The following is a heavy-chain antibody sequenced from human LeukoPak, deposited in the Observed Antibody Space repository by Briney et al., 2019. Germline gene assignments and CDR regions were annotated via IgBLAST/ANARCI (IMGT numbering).Heavy chain of an antibody. V-gene: IGHV3-7*01. CDR1: GFTLSSYW. Sequence: QPGGSLRLSCAASGFTLSSYWMSWVRQAPGKGLEWVANIKQDGSEKYYVDSVKGRFTISRDNAKNPLYLQMNSLRAEDTAVYYCARDPHGAFDIWGPGTMVTVSS. J-gene: IGHJ3*02. CDR3: ARDPHGAFDI. CDR2: IKQDGSEK.